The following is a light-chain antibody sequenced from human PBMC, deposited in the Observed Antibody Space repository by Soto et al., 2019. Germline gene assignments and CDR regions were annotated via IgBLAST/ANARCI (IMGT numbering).Light chain of an antibody. V-gene: IGKV1-33*01. Sequence: IQMTQSPSTLSASVGDRVTITCRASQSISSWLAWYQQKPGKAPKLLIYDASILETGVPSRFSGSGSGTDFTFTISSLQPEDFATYYCQQYDNLPLTFGGGTKVDIK. CDR1: QSISSW. J-gene: IGKJ4*01. CDR2: DAS. CDR3: QQYDNLPLT.